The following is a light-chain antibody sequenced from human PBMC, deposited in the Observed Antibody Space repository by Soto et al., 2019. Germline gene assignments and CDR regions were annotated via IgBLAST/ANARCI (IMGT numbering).Light chain of an antibody. CDR3: MQTIQLPLT. V-gene: IGKV2D-29*01. Sequence: IVLTQTPLSLSVTPGQPASISCKSSQSLRHSDGRTYVYRCVQRPGQPPQLLIYEVSNRFSGVPDRFGGYGAGTDFTLEISRVEAEDVGIYYCMQTIQLPLTFGGGTKVDIK. CDR1: QSLRHSDGRTY. J-gene: IGKJ4*01. CDR2: EVS.